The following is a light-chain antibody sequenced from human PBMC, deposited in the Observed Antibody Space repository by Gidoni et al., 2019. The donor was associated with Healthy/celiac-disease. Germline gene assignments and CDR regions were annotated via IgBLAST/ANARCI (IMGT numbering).Light chain of an antibody. CDR1: ALPKQY. CDR3: QSADSSGTYV. V-gene: IGLV3-25*03. Sequence: SYELTQPPSVSVSPGQTARITCSGDALPKQYAYWYQQKPGQAPGPVIYKDSERPSGIPERFSGSSSGTTVTLTISGVQAEDEADYYCQSADSSGTYVFGTGTKVTVL. J-gene: IGLJ1*01. CDR2: KDS.